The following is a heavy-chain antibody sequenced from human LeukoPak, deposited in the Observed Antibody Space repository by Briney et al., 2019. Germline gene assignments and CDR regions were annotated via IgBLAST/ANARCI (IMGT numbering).Heavy chain of an antibody. D-gene: IGHD1-26*01. V-gene: IGHV4-30-4*07. CDR2: IYYSGTT. J-gene: IGHJ4*02. Sequence: SETLSLTCAVSGTSITYGGYTWNWIRQPPGKGLEWIGYIYYSGTTFYNPSLKSRVTMSLESAKNQLSLKLRSVTAADTAVYYCARGHWEQDTSTYAYWGQGSLVTVSS. CDR1: GTSITYGGYT. CDR3: ARGHWEQDTSTYAY.